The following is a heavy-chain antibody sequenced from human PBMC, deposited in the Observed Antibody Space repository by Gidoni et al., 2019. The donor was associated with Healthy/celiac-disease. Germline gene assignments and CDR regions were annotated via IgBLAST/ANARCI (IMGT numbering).Heavy chain of an antibody. CDR1: GGSISRGGYY. J-gene: IGHJ5*02. Sequence: QVQLQESGPGLVKPSQTLSLTCTVSGGSISRGGYYWSWIRQHPGKGLEWIGYIYYSGSTYYNPSLKSRVTISVDTSKNQFSLKLSSVTAADTAVYYCARVVVMATIINWFDPWGQGTLVTVSS. V-gene: IGHV4-31*03. D-gene: IGHD5-12*01. CDR2: IYYSGST. CDR3: ARVVVMATIINWFDP.